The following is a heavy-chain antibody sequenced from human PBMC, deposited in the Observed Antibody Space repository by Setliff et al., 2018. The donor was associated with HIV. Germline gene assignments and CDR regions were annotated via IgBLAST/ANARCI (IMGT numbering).Heavy chain of an antibody. CDR2: IYHSEST. CDR3: ARLPYSSGWSKDWFDT. CDR1: GYSISSGYY. D-gene: IGHD6-19*01. J-gene: IGHJ5*02. Sequence: NPSETLSLTCAVSGYSISSGYYWGWIRQPPGKGLEWIGSIYHSESTYYNPSLKSRVTISVDTSKNQFSLKLSSVTAADTAVYYCARLPYSSGWSKDWFDTWGQGILVTVSS. V-gene: IGHV4-38-2*01.